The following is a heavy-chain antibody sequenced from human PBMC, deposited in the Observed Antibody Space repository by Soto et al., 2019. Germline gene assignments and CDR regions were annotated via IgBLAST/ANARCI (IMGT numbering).Heavy chain of an antibody. J-gene: IGHJ4*02. Sequence: SETLSLTCAVYGGSFSGYYWSWIRQPPGKGLEWIGEINHSGSTNYNPSLKSRVTISVDTSKNQFSLKLSSVTAADTAVYYCARGLFGYCSGGSCYALNLFDYWGQGTLVTVS. CDR2: INHSGST. CDR3: ARGLFGYCSGGSCYALNLFDY. CDR1: GGSFSGYY. D-gene: IGHD2-15*01. V-gene: IGHV4-34*01.